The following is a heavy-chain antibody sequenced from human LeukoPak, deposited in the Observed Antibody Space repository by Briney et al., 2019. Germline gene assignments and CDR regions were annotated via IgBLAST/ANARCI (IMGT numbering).Heavy chain of an antibody. Sequence: SETLSLTCAVYGGSFSGYYWSWIRQPPGKGLEWIGEINHSGSTNYNPSLKSRVTISVDTSKNQFSLKLSSVTAADTAVYYCARSYFDSSAYYYPFDDWGQGTLVTVSS. J-gene: IGHJ5*02. CDR1: GGSFSGYY. CDR2: INHSGST. CDR3: ARSYFDSSAYYYPFDD. D-gene: IGHD3-22*01. V-gene: IGHV4-34*01.